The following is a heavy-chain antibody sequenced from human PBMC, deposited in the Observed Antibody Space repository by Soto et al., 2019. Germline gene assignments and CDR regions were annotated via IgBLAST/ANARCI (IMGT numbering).Heavy chain of an antibody. CDR3: ARRAVARVDY. Sequence: QVQLVQSGAEVKKPGASVKVSCKASGYTCTSYAMHWVRQAPGQRLEWMGWINAGNGNTKYSQKFQGRVTITRDTSASTAYMERSSLRSEDTAVYYCARRAVARVDYWGQGTLVTVSS. CDR1: GYTCTSYA. J-gene: IGHJ4*02. V-gene: IGHV1-3*01. CDR2: INAGNGNT. D-gene: IGHD6-19*01.